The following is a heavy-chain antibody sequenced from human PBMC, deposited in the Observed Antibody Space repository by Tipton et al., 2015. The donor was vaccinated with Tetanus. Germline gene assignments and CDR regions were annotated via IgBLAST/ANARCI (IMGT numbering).Heavy chain of an antibody. CDR1: GFTFSSYA. CDR3: ARDRPQWVSSSWARPFGDWFDP. V-gene: IGHV3-23*01. CDR2: ISGSGGST. Sequence: SLRLSCAASGFTFSSYAMSWVRQAPGKGLEWVSAISGSGGSTYYADSVKGRFTISRDNSKNTLYLQMNSLRAEDTAVYYCARDRPQWVSSSWARPFGDWFDPWGQGTLVTVSS. D-gene: IGHD6-13*01. J-gene: IGHJ5*02.